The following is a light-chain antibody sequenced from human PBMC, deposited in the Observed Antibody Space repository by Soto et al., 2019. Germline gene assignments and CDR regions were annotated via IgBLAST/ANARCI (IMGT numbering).Light chain of an antibody. CDR1: QSVSSY. CDR2: DAS. V-gene: IGKV3-11*01. Sequence: EIVLTQSPATLSLSPGERATLACRASQSVSSYLAWYQQKPGQAPRLLIYDASNRATGIPARFSGSGSGTDFTLTISSLEPEVFAVYYCQQRSNWPPGTFGGGTKVEIK. J-gene: IGKJ4*01. CDR3: QQRSNWPPGT.